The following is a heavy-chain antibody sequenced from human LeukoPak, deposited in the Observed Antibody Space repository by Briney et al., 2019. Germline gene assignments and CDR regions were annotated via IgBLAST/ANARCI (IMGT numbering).Heavy chain of an antibody. D-gene: IGHD3-3*01. CDR1: GFTFSSYG. J-gene: IGHJ4*02. CDR2: ISYDGSNK. CDR3: AKPGVLRY. V-gene: IGHV3-30*18. Sequence: PGGSLRLSCAASGFTFSSYGIHWVRQAPGKGLEWVAVISYDGSNKYYADSVKGRFTISRDNSKNTLYLQMNSLRAEDTAVYYCAKPGVLRYWGQGTLVTVSS.